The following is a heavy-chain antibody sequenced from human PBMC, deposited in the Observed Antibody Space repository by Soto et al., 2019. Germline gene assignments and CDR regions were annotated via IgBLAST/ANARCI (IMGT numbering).Heavy chain of an antibody. D-gene: IGHD3-3*01. Sequence: PGGSLRLSCAASGFTFSSYAMSWVRQAPGKGLEWVSVIDPSGGSTYYADSVKGRFTISRDNSKNTLYLQMHSLRAEDTAGYYCAKDGDFWSGYYPFFDYWGQGXLVTVSS. V-gene: IGHV3-23*01. CDR1: GFTFSSYA. J-gene: IGHJ4*02. CDR3: AKDGDFWSGYYPFFDY. CDR2: IDPSGGST.